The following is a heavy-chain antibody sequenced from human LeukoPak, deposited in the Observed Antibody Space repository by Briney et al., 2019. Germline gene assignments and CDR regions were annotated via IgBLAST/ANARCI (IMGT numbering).Heavy chain of an antibody. CDR2: XWYDGSNK. D-gene: IGHD3-22*01. CDR1: GFTFSSYG. CDR3: ARGGYYDSSGYSFFDY. J-gene: IGHJ4*02. Sequence: PGGSLRLSCAASGFTFSSYGMXXXXXXXXXXXXXXXXXWYDGSNKYYADSVKGRFTISRDNSKNTLYLQMNSLRAEDTAVYYCARGGYYDSSGYSFFDYWGQGTLVTVSS. V-gene: IGHV3-33*01.